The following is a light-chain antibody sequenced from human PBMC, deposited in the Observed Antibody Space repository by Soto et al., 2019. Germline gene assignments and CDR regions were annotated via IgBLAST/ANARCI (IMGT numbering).Light chain of an antibody. CDR1: SSDVGSYNL. J-gene: IGLJ1*01. Sequence: SALTQPASVSGSPGQSITISCTGTSSDVGSYNLVSWYQQLAGKAPKLMIYECSKRPSGVSNRFSGSKSGNTASLTISGLQAEDEADYYCCSYAGSSTFYVFGTGTKLTVL. V-gene: IGLV2-23*01. CDR2: ECS. CDR3: CSYAGSSTFYV.